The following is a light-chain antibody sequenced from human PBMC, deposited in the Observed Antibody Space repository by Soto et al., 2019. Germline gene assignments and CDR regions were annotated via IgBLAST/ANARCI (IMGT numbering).Light chain of an antibody. J-gene: IGLJ7*01. CDR2: EVN. CDR1: SSDVGSYNL. V-gene: IGLV2-23*02. Sequence: QSALSQPASVSGSPGQSITISCTGTSSDVGSYNLVSWYQQHPTKAPKFMIYEVNKQPSGVSNRFSGSKSDNTASLTISGLQAEDEADYYCCSYAGSSTLAVFGGGTQLTVL. CDR3: CSYAGSSTLAV.